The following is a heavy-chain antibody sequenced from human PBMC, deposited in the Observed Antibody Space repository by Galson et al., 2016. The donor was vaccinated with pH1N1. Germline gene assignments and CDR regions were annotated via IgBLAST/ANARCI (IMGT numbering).Heavy chain of an antibody. Sequence: SETLFLTCTVSGGSVSSYYWSWIRQPPGKGLEWIGYIYYSGSTNYNPSLKSRVTISVDTSKNQFSLKLSSVTAADTAVYYCARGQSGGGWYLTDAFDIWGQGTMVTVSS. V-gene: IGHV4-59*02. D-gene: IGHD2-15*01. J-gene: IGHJ3*02. CDR3: ARGQSGGGWYLTDAFDI. CDR1: GGSVSSYY. CDR2: IYYSGST.